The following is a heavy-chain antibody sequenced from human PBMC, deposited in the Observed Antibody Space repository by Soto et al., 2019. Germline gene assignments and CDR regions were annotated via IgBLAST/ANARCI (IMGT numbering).Heavy chain of an antibody. J-gene: IGHJ4*02. CDR2: IYHSGST. Sequence: NPSETLSLTCAVSGGSIISGGYSWMWIRQPPGKGLEWIGYIYHSGSTYYNPSLKSRVTISVDRSKNQFSLKLSSVTAADTAVYYCARARGSGSSVFDYWGQGTLVTVSS. CDR3: ARARGSGSSVFDY. V-gene: IGHV4-30-2*01. D-gene: IGHD3-10*01. CDR1: GGSIISGGYS.